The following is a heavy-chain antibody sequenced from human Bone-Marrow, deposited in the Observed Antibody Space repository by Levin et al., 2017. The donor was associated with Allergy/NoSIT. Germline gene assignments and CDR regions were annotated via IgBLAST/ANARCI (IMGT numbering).Heavy chain of an antibody. CDR1: GFTFRSYG. CDR2: ISSDGSDQ. J-gene: IGHJ6*03. D-gene: IGHD3-9*01. Sequence: GGSLRLSCAASGFTFRSYGMHWVRQAPGKGLEWVAVISSDGSDQHYGDSVKGRFTISRDNSKNTLYLQMSSLRTEDTALYYCAKEGHYDILTCYHKEYYYHYMDVWCKGTTVTVSS. V-gene: IGHV3-30*18. CDR3: AKEGHYDILTCYHKEYYYHYMDV.